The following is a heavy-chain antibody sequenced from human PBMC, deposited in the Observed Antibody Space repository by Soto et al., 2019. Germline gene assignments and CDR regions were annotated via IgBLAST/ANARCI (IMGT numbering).Heavy chain of an antibody. CDR1: GFASSDHY. CDR3: ARWVAGAADC. Sequence: EVQLVESGGGLVQPGGSLRLSCAASGFASSDHYMDWVRQAPGKGLEWLGRTKNKGQSFTIEYAPSVKGRFIISRDDSKNSVFLQINSLRTDDTAVYYCARWVAGAADCWGQATQVTVSS. D-gene: IGHD2-15*01. J-gene: IGHJ4*02. CDR2: TKNKGQSFTI. V-gene: IGHV3-72*01.